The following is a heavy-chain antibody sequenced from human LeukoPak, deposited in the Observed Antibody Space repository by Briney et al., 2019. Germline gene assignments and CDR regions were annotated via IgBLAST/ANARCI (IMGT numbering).Heavy chain of an antibody. D-gene: IGHD3-10*01. CDR2: INAYNGNT. CDR3: ARDSPLWFGEFLTGMGYYYYGMDV. CDR1: GYTFTSYG. Sequence: ASVKVSCKASGYTFTSYGISWVRQAPGQGLEWMGWINAYNGNTNYAQKLQGRVTMTTDTSTSTAYMELTSLSSDDTGVYYCARDSPLWFGEFLTGMGYYYYGMDVWGKGTTVTVSS. V-gene: IGHV1-18*04. J-gene: IGHJ6*04.